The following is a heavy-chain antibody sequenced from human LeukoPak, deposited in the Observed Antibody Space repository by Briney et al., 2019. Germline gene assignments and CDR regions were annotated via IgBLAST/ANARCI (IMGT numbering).Heavy chain of an antibody. V-gene: IGHV3-48*03. Sequence: GGTLRLSCAASGFTFSSYEMNWVRQAPGKGLEWVSYISSSGSTIYYADSEKGRFTISRDNAKNSLYLQMNSLRAEDTAVYYCAELGITMIGGVWGKGTTVTISS. D-gene: IGHD3-10*02. J-gene: IGHJ6*04. CDR2: ISSSGSTI. CDR3: AELGITMIGGV. CDR1: GFTFSSYE.